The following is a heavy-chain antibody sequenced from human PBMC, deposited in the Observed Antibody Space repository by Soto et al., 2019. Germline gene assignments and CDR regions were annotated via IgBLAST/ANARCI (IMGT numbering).Heavy chain of an antibody. CDR2: ISGSGDKT. CDR3: AKDYASTWYWYFDP. CDR1: GFSFSNFA. J-gene: IGHJ5*02. V-gene: IGHV3-23*01. D-gene: IGHD6-13*01. Sequence: GGSLRLSCAASGFSFSNFAMSWVRQAPGTGLEWVSSISGSGDKTYYLDSVKGRFTISRDNSKNTLYLHMNSLGAEDTAVYFCAKDYASTWYWYFDPWGQGALVTVSS.